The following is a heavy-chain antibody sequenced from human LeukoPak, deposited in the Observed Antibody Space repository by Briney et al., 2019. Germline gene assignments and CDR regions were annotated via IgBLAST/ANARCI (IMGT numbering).Heavy chain of an antibody. V-gene: IGHV3-21*01. J-gene: IGHJ6*03. CDR2: ISSSSSYI. D-gene: IGHD1-26*01. CDR1: GFTFSSYS. Sequence: GGSLRLSCAASGFTFSSYSMNWVRQAPGKGLEWVSSISSSSSYIYYADSVKGRFTISRDNAKNSLYLQMNSLRAEDTAVYYCAQSGSYLAYYYYMDVWGKGTTVTISS. CDR3: AQSGSYLAYYYYMDV.